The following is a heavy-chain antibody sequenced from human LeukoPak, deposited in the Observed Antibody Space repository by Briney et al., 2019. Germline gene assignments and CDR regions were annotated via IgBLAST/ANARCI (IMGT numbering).Heavy chain of an antibody. Sequence: GGTLRLSCAVSEFTVSSNYMSWVRQASGKGLEWVSVIYSGGYTYYADSVKGRFTISRDNSKNTLYLQMNSLRAEDTAVYYCANLFNPQQLVDRADYWGQGTLVTVSS. V-gene: IGHV3-53*05. CDR1: EFTVSSNY. J-gene: IGHJ4*02. CDR2: IYSGGYT. D-gene: IGHD6-13*01. CDR3: ANLFNPQQLVDRADY.